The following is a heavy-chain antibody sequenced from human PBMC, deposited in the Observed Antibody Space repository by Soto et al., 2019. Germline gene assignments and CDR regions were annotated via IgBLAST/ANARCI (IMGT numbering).Heavy chain of an antibody. J-gene: IGHJ4*02. Sequence: QVHLVQSGAEVKKPGASVKVSCKGSGYAFTTYGITWVRQAPGQGLEWMGWISAHNGNTNYAQKLRGSGTVTRDTSTSTAYMELRSLRSDDTAVYYWARGRYGDYWGQGALVTVSS. D-gene: IGHD1-1*01. CDR3: ARGRYGDY. V-gene: IGHV1-18*01. CDR2: ISAHNGNT. CDR1: GYAFTTYG.